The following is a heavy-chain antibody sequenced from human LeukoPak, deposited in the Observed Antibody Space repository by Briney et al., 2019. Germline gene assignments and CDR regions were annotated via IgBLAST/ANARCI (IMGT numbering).Heavy chain of an antibody. CDR2: ISAYNGNT. CDR1: GYTFTSYG. Sequence: ASVTVSCKASGYTFTSYGISWVRQAPGQGLEWMGWISAYNGNTNYAQKLQGRVTMTTDTSTSTAYMELRSLRSDDTAVYYCARGYDSSGYQPTDLDYWGQGTLVTVSS. V-gene: IGHV1-18*01. CDR3: ARGYDSSGYQPTDLDY. D-gene: IGHD3-22*01. J-gene: IGHJ4*02.